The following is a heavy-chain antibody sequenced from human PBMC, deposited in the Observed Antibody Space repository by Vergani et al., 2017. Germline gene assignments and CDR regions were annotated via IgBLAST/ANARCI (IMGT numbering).Heavy chain of an antibody. CDR1: GFTFSSYA. CDR2: ISGSSGST. D-gene: IGHD2-2*01. V-gene: IGHV3-23*01. J-gene: IGHJ3*02. CDR3: AKGDIVVVPATMGKGYSYRNAFDI. Sequence: EVQLLESGGGLVQPGGSLRLSCAASGFTFSSYAMSWVRQAPGKGLEWVSAISGSSGSTYYADSVKGRFTISRDNSKNTLYLQMTSLRAEDTAVYYCAKGDIVVVPATMGKGYSYRNAFDIWGQGTMVTVSS.